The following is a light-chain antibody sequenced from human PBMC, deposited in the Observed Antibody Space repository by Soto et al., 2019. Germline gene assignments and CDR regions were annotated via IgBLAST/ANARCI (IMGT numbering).Light chain of an antibody. CDR3: QQYTNWPPWT. CDR2: GAS. Sequence: DIVMTQSPATLSVSPGERATLSCRASQSVSSNLAWYQQKPGQAPRLLIYGASTRATGITARFSGSGSGTEFTLTISSLQSEDFAVYYCQQYTNWPPWTFGQGTKVEIK. V-gene: IGKV3-15*01. J-gene: IGKJ1*01. CDR1: QSVSSN.